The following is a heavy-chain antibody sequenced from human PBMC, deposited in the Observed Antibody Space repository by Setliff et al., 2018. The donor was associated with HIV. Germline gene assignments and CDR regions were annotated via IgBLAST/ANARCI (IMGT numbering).Heavy chain of an antibody. CDR2: FDPEHRKT. V-gene: IGHV1-24*01. Sequence: ASVKVSCKVSRYTLTELSMHWVRQAPGKGLEWMGSFDPEHRKTLYTQKFQGRVTMTQYTSTDTAYMELSSLRSYDTAVYDCAAKRRYNYDLMGPLDYWAQGTLVTVSS. J-gene: IGHJ4*02. CDR1: RYTLTELS. CDR3: AAKRRYNYDLMGPLDY. D-gene: IGHD5-18*01.